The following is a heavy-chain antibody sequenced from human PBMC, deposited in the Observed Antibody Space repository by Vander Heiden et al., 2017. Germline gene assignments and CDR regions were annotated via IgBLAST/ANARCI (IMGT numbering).Heavy chain of an antibody. CDR3: AKDPYSYGYDIVTYFDC. CDR1: GFTLSRYA. D-gene: IGHD5-12*01. V-gene: IGHV3-23*01. J-gene: IGHJ4*02. CDR2: ISGTGNTA. Sequence: EVKLLESGGGLVQPGGSLRLSCVGSGFTLSRYAMSWVRQTPAKGLEWCAAISGTGNTANYADSVKGRFTISRDNSKNMLFLDMNSLRAEDTGVYFCAKDPYSYGYDIVTYFDCWGQGTQVTVSS.